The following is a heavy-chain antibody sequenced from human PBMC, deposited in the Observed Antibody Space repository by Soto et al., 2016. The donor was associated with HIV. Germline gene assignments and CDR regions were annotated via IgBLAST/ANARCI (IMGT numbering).Heavy chain of an antibody. Sequence: QLVQSGAVGKKPGSSVTVSCKASGGTLNSYNINWVRQAPGQRLEWMGRITPILETPTYAQNFQGRITITADDSANTVYMELSSLRSEDTAIYYCAKCRPYATVPHEAFDVWGQGTMITVSS. CDR2: ITPILETP. D-gene: IGHD4-17*01. CDR1: GGTLNSYN. CDR3: AKCRPYATVPHEAFDV. J-gene: IGHJ3*01. V-gene: IGHV1-69*12.